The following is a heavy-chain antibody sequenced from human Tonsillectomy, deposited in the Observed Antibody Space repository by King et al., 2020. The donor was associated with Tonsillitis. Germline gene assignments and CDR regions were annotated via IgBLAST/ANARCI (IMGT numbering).Heavy chain of an antibody. D-gene: IGHD4-17*01. CDR3: ARGPTYGDYND. J-gene: IGHJ4*02. Sequence: QLQESGPGLVMPSETLSLTCTVSGASINNYYWSWIRQPPGKGLEWIGYIYFTGNTNYNPSLRSRVTISIDTYKTRFSLKINSVTAEDTAVYYCARGPTYGDYNDWGQGTLVTVSS. V-gene: IGHV4-59*01. CDR1: GASINNYY. CDR2: IYFTGNT.